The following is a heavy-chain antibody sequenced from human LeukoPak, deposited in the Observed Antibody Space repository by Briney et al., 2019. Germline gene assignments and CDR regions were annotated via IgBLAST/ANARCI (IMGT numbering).Heavy chain of an antibody. CDR3: ARVAVAGPTGWFDS. CDR2: INTDGSST. CDR1: GFTFSSSW. V-gene: IGHV3-74*01. J-gene: IGHJ5*01. D-gene: IGHD6-19*01. Sequence: PGGSLRLSCAASGFTFSSSWMHWVRQAPGKGLVWVSRINTDGSSTSYAESVKGRFSISRDNVDNVVHLQMSSLRNEDTAFYYCARVAVAGPTGWFDSWGQGTLVTVSS.